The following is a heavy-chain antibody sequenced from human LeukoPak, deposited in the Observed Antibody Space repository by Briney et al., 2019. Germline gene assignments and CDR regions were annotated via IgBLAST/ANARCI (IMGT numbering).Heavy chain of an antibody. D-gene: IGHD3-3*01. CDR1: GYTFTSYA. CDR2: INAGNGNT. V-gene: IGHV1-3*01. CDR3: ARDIDDFWSGYYLDAFDI. Sequence: ASVKVSCKASGYTFTSYAMNWVRQAPGQRLEWMGWINAGNGNTKYSQKLQGRVTMTTDTSTSTAYMELRSLRSDDTAVYYCARDIDDFWSGYYLDAFDIWGQGTMVTVSS. J-gene: IGHJ3*02.